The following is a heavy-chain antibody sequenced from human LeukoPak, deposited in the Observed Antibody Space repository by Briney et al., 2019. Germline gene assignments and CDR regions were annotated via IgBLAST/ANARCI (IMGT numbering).Heavy chain of an antibody. Sequence: GGSLRLSCAASGFTFSSYEMNWVRQAPGKGLEWVSYISSSGSTIYYADSVKGRFTISRDNPKKSLYLQMNSLRADDTAVYYCARGNSFLTAWGQGTLVTVSS. CDR3: ARGNSFLTA. CDR1: GFTFSSYE. D-gene: IGHD4-23*01. J-gene: IGHJ5*02. V-gene: IGHV3-48*03. CDR2: ISSSGSTI.